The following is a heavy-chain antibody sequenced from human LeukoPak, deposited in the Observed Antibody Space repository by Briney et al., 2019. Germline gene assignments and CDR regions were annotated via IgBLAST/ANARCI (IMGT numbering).Heavy chain of an antibody. Sequence: GWALRLSCAASGFTFSSYAMHWVRQAPGKGLEGVAVISYDGRNKYYADSVQGRFTISRDNSKNTLYLQMNSLRAEDTAVYYCAPRGSGWYFDYWGQGTLVTVSS. J-gene: IGHJ4*02. V-gene: IGHV3-30*04. CDR2: ISYDGRNK. CDR3: APRGSGWYFDY. CDR1: GFTFSSYA. D-gene: IGHD6-19*01.